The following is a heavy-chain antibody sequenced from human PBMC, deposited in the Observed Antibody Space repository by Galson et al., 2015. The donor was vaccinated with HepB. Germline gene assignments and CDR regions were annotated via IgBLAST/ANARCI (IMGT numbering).Heavy chain of an antibody. CDR3: TTDFLFWSGKKYSSSWYLPYYYMDV. CDR2: IKSKTDGGTT. D-gene: IGHD6-13*01. J-gene: IGHJ6*03. V-gene: IGHV3-15*07. Sequence: SLRLSCAASGFTFSSYSMNWVRQAPGKGLEWVGRIKSKTDGGTTDYAAPVKGRFTISRDDSKNTLYLQMNSLKTEDTAVYYCTTDFLFWSGKKYSSSWYLPYYYMDVWGKGTTVTVSS. CDR1: GFTFSSYS.